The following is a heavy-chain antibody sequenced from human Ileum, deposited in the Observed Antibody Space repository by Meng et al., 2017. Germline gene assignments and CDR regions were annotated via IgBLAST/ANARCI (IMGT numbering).Heavy chain of an antibody. Sequence: VQLVESGGGVVHPGGALRLSCAASGFIFSNYYMVWFRQPPGKGLVLVSDISSDGSSARDADSVRGRFTTSRDNAKNTLYLQMNSLGVEDTAVYYCVRDDRRSFDYWGQGTLVTVSS. V-gene: IGHV3-74*01. CDR1: GFIFSNYY. J-gene: IGHJ4*02. CDR3: VRDDRRSFDY. D-gene: IGHD3-10*01. CDR2: ISSDGSSA.